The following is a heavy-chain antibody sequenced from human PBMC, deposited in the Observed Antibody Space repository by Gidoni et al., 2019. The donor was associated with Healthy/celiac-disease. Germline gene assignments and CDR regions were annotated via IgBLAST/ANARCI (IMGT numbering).Heavy chain of an antibody. V-gene: IGHV4-59*08. D-gene: IGHD4-4*01. J-gene: IGHJ6*03. Sequence: QVQLQESGPGLVKPSETLSLTCTVSGGSISSYYWSWIRQPPGKGLEWIGYIYYSGSTNYNPSLKSRVTISVDTSKNQFSLKLSSVTAADTAVYYCARHRVDYSHYYYYYMDVWGKGTTVTVSS. CDR1: GGSISSYY. CDR3: ARHRVDYSHYYYYYMDV. CDR2: IYYSGST.